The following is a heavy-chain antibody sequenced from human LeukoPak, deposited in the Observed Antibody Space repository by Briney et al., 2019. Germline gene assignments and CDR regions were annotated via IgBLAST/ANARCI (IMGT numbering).Heavy chain of an antibody. CDR2: ISSSSRYI. CDR1: GFTFSSYS. Sequence: GGSLRLSCAASGFTFSSYSMNWVRQARGKGREWVSSISSSSRYIYYADSVKGRLTISRDNAKNSLYLQMTSLRAEDTAVYYCARDRGLYYYDSRLDAFDIWGQGTMVTVSS. CDR3: ARDRGLYYYDSRLDAFDI. D-gene: IGHD3-22*01. J-gene: IGHJ3*02. V-gene: IGHV3-21*01.